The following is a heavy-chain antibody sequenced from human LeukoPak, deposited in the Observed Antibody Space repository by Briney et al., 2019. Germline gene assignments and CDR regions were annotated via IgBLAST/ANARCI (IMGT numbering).Heavy chain of an antibody. CDR2: IHYSGST. CDR1: GGSIGSFF. D-gene: IGHD3-16*01. J-gene: IGHJ5*02. Sequence: SQTLSLTCTVSGGSIGSFFWSWIRQPPGKALEWIGYIHYSGSTKYNPSLKSRVTISVDTSENQFSLTLNSVTAADTAVYYCARSRGGYGDYGSWFDPWGQGILVTVSS. V-gene: IGHV4-59*01. CDR3: ARSRGGYGDYGSWFDP.